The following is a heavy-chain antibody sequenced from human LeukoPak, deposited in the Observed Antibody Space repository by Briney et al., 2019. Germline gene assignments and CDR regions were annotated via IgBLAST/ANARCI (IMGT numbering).Heavy chain of an antibody. CDR3: ATTQWELHEGFDS. D-gene: IGHD1-26*01. V-gene: IGHV4-61*02. Sequence: PSETLSLTCTVSGSISSGNYYWTWIRQPAGKGLVWIGRIYTSGSTNYNPSLKSRVTISVDTSKSQFSLKLSSVTAADTAVYYCATTQWELHEGFDSWGQGTLVTVSS. CDR1: GSISSGNYY. CDR2: IYTSGST. J-gene: IGHJ4*02.